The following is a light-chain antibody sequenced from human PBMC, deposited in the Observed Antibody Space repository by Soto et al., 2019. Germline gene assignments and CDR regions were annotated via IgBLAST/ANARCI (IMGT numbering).Light chain of an antibody. CDR2: DTS. Sequence: EIVMTQSPATLSVSPGERATLSCRASQSVGSDLAWYQQKPGQAPRLVIYDTSTRATGVPARFSGSRSGPEFTLTINSLQSEDFAIYYCQPYNNWPLTFGGGTKVESK. CDR1: QSVGSD. V-gene: IGKV3-15*01. CDR3: QPYNNWPLT. J-gene: IGKJ4*01.